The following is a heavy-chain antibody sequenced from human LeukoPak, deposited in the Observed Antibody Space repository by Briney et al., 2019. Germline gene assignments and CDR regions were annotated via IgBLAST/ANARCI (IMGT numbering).Heavy chain of an antibody. J-gene: IGHJ4*02. CDR1: GFTFSTYT. D-gene: IGHD1-26*01. CDR2: ISPTSDYI. V-gene: IGHV3-21*01. CDR3: ARVEWALRTNDY. Sequence: GGSLRLSCAASGFTFSTYTMNWVRQAPGKGLEWVSSISPTSDYIYYADSLQGRFTISRDNAKNSLYLQMNSLRAEDTAVYYCARVEWALRTNDYWGQGTLVTVSS.